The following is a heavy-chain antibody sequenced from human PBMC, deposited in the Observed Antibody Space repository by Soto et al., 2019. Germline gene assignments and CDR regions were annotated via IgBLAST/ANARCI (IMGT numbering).Heavy chain of an antibody. V-gene: IGHV3-7*04. J-gene: IGHJ4*02. CDR3: ARGHSNSCDY. CDR2: IKPDGGEQ. CDR1: GFTFGNYW. D-gene: IGHD5-18*01. Sequence: EVRLVESGGGLVQPGGSLRLSCEASGFTFGNYWMNWVRQTPGKGLEWVANIKPDGGEQYYVDSVKGRFTISRDNAKDSLYLQMSSLRGDDTAVYYCARGHSNSCDYWGQGTLVTVSS.